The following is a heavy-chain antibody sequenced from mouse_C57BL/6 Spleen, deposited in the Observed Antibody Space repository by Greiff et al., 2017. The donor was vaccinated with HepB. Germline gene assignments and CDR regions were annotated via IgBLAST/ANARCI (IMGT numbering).Heavy chain of an antibody. J-gene: IGHJ1*03. CDR1: GFTFSDYG. Sequence: EVQLVESGGGLVKPGGSLKLSCAASGFTFSDYGMHWVRQAPEKGLEWVAYISSGSSTIYYADTVKGRFTIFRDNAKNTLFLQMTSLRSEDTAMYYCARRSGSSHWYFDVWGTGTTVTVSS. V-gene: IGHV5-17*01. CDR2: ISSGSSTI. CDR3: ARRSGSSHWYFDV. D-gene: IGHD1-1*01.